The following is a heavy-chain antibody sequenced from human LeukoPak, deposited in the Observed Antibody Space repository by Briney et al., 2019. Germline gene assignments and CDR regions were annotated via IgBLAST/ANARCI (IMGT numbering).Heavy chain of an antibody. Sequence: SETLSLTCTVSGGSINSYYWSWLRRPPGKGLEWIGYIYYSGSTNYNPSLKSRVTISVDTSKNQFSLKLSSVTAADTAVYYCARGGDILTGYYRFDYWGQGTLVTVSS. CDR1: GGSINSYY. CDR2: IYYSGST. CDR3: ARGGDILTGYYRFDY. V-gene: IGHV4-59*08. J-gene: IGHJ4*02. D-gene: IGHD3-9*01.